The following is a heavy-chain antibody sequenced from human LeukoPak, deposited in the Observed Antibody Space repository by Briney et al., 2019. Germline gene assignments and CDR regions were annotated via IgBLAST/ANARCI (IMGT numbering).Heavy chain of an antibody. D-gene: IGHD3-9*01. V-gene: IGHV1-69*06. Sequence: GASVKVSCKASGGTFSSYAISWVRQAPGQGLEWMGGIIPIFGTANYAQKFQGRVTITADKSTSTAYMELSSLRSEDTAVYYCAREGGDILTGYYTANWFDPWGQGTLVTVSS. CDR1: GGTFSSYA. CDR2: IIPIFGTA. CDR3: AREGGDILTGYYTANWFDP. J-gene: IGHJ5*02.